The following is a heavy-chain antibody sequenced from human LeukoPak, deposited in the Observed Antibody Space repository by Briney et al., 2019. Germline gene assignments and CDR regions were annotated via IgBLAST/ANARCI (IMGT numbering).Heavy chain of an antibody. CDR1: GFTFSDYY. CDR2: ISSSGSTI. D-gene: IGHD2-2*01. J-gene: IGHJ3*02. CDR3: ARDCSSTSCYSRAFDI. Sequence: GGSLRLSCAASGFTFSDYYMSWIRQAPGKGLEWVSYISSSGSTIYYADSVKGRFTISRDNAKNSLYLQMNSLRAEDTAVYYCARDCSSTSCYSRAFDIWGQGTMVTVSS. V-gene: IGHV3-11*01.